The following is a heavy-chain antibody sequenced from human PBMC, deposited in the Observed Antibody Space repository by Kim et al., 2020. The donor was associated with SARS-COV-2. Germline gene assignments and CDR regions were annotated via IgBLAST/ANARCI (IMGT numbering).Heavy chain of an antibody. CDR3: ARGENYSRFDY. D-gene: IGHD4-4*01. Sequence: GGSLRLSFAASGFTFSSYEMNWVRQAPGKGLEWVSYILGSGTTISYAASVRGRFTISRDNDKNSLYLQMNRLRAEDTAVYYCARGENYSRFDYWGQGTLV. V-gene: IGHV3-48*03. CDR1: GFTFSSYE. J-gene: IGHJ4*02. CDR2: ILGSGTTI.